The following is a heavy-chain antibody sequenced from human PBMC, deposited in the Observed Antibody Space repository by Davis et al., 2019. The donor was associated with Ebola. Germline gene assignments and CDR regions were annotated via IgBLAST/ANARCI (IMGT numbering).Heavy chain of an antibody. CDR1: GITFRNNW. V-gene: IGHV3-74*01. CDR3: ATDPYGANPQSADY. D-gene: IGHD4/OR15-4a*01. Sequence: GESLKISCAASGITFRNNWMQWVRQAPGKGLEWVSRINSDGSFTSYADSVKGRFTISRDNAKDTLFLQMNSLRADDTAVHYCATDPYGANPQSADYWGQGSLVTVSS. CDR2: INSDGSFT. J-gene: IGHJ4*02.